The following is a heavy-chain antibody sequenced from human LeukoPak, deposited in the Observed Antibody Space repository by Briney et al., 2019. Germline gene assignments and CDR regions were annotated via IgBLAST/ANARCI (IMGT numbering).Heavy chain of an antibody. J-gene: IGHJ4*02. V-gene: IGHV3-74*01. CDR3: ARDVSYSFDY. D-gene: IGHD2-21*01. CDR1: GFSFSRYS. Sequence: PGGSLRLSCAASGFSFSRYSMHWVRQAPGKGLVGVSSINNDGGSTRYADSVKGRFTMSRDNAKNTLYLQMNSQRAEDTAVYNFARDVSYSFDYWGQGTLVTVSS. CDR2: INNDGGST.